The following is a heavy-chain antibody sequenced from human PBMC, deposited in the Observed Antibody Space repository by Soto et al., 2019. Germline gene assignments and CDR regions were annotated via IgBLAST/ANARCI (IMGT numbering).Heavy chain of an antibody. CDR3: ARGSSGWYFPFFLDY. D-gene: IGHD6-19*01. Sequence: SETLSLTCTVSGGSVSSGSYYWSWIRQPPGKGLEWIGYIYYSGSTNYNPSLKSRVTISVDTSKNQFSLKLSSVTAADTAVYYCARGSSGWYFPFFLDYWGQGTLVTVSS. CDR1: GGSVSSGSYY. V-gene: IGHV4-61*01. J-gene: IGHJ4*02. CDR2: IYYSGST.